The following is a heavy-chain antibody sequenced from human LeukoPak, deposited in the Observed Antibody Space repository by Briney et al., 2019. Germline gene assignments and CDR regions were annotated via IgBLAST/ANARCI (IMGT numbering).Heavy chain of an antibody. D-gene: IGHD6-13*01. CDR3: ARRAAGRCFDY. Sequence: PGGSLRLSCAVSGFTFSDYYMSWIRQAPGKGLEWVSYISSGGSTISHADSVKGRFTISRDNAENSLYLQMNSLRAEDTAVYYCARRAAGRCFDYWGQGTLVTVSS. V-gene: IGHV3-11*01. J-gene: IGHJ4*02. CDR2: ISSGGSTI. CDR1: GFTFSDYY.